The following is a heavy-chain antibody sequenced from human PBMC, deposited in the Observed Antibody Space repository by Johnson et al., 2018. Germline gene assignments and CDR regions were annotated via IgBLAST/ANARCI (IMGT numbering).Heavy chain of an antibody. Sequence: VQLVQSGGGVVQPGRSLRLSCAASGFTFSGSAMHWVRQASGKGLEWVGRIRSKANSYATAYAASVKGRFTISRDESKNTAYLQMNSLKTEDTAVYYCAKDGREVVAAKDYYYYYMDVWGKGTTVTVSS. CDR1: GFTFSGSA. V-gene: IGHV3-73*01. D-gene: IGHD2-15*01. CDR2: IRSKANSYAT. J-gene: IGHJ6*03. CDR3: AKDGREVVAAKDYYYYYMDV.